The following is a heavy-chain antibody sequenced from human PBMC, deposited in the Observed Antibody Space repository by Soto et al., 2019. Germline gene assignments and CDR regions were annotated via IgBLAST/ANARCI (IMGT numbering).Heavy chain of an antibody. CDR1: GGSVSSGSYY. J-gene: IGHJ4*02. V-gene: IGHV4-61*01. Sequence: AETLSLTCTVSGGSVSSGSYYWIWIRHPPGKGLEWIGYIYYSGSTNYNPSLKSRVTISVDTSKNQFSLKLSSVTAADTAVYYCARGVTYYDFWSGYYFDYWGQGTLVTVS. CDR2: IYYSGST. D-gene: IGHD3-3*01. CDR3: ARGVTYYDFWSGYYFDY.